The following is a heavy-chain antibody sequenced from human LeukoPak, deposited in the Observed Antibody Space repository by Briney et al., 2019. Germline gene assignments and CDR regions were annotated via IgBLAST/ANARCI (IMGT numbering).Heavy chain of an antibody. CDR1: GYTFTDYY. Sequence: GASVEVSCKASGYTFTDYYMHWVRQAPGQGLEWMGWINPNGGDTNYAHKFQGRVTMTRDTSISTAYMELSSLRSDDTALYYCARDRSLLTMVWFDYWGQGTLVTVSS. J-gene: IGHJ4*02. V-gene: IGHV1-2*02. CDR3: ARDRSLLTMVWFDY. D-gene: IGHD3-10*01. CDR2: INPNGGDT.